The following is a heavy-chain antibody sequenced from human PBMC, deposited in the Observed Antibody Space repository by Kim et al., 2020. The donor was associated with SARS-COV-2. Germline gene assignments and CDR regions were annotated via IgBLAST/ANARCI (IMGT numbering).Heavy chain of an antibody. Sequence: ASVKVSCKASGYTFTSYAMHWVRQAPGQRLEWMGWINAGNGNTKYSQKFQGRVTITRNTSASTAYMELSSLRSEDTAVYYCARGGYQLLSADIAYRPFDYWGQGTLVTVSS. CDR2: INAGNGNT. V-gene: IGHV1-3*01. J-gene: IGHJ4*02. D-gene: IGHD2-2*01. CDR1: GYTFTSYA. CDR3: ARGGYQLLSADIAYRPFDY.